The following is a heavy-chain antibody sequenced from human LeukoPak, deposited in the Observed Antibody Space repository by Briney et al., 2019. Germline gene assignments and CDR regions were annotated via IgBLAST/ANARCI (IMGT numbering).Heavy chain of an antibody. CDR2: IYYSGST. J-gene: IGHJ4*02. D-gene: IGHD6-13*01. CDR1: GGSISSSSYY. Sequence: SETLSLTCTVSGGSISSSSYYWGWIRQPPGKGLEWIGSIYYSGSTYYSPSLKSRVTISVDTSKNQFSLKLSSVTAADTAVYYCARHGDSISWYLDYWGQGTLVTVSS. V-gene: IGHV4-39*01. CDR3: ARHGDSISWYLDY.